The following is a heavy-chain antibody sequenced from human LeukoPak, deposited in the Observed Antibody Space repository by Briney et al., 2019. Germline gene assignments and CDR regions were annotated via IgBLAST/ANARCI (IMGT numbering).Heavy chain of an antibody. CDR3: ARTGNKDYYGSGSYSPKGRYYYYYYYMDV. CDR1: GGSISSSSYY. D-gene: IGHD3-10*01. Sequence: SEALSLTCTVSGGSISSSSYYWSWIRQPPGKGLEWIGEINHSGSTNYNPSLKSRVTISVDTSKNQFSLKLSSVTAADTAVYYCARTGNKDYYGSGSYSPKGRYYYYYYYMDVWGKGTTVTISS. V-gene: IGHV4-39*07. CDR2: INHSGST. J-gene: IGHJ6*03.